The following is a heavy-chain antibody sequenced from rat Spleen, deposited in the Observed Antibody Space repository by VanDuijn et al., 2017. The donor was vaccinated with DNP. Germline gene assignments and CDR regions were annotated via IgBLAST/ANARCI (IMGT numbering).Heavy chain of an antibody. CDR3: ARWSDYFDY. V-gene: IGHV3-1*01. CDR2: ISYSGST. CDR1: GYSITSHY. J-gene: IGHJ2*01. Sequence: EVQLQESGPGLVKPSQSLSLTCSVTGYSITSHYWGWIRKSPGNKMVYIGHISYSGSTHYNPSLKSRISITRDTSKNQFFLHLNSVTTEDTATYYCARWSDYFDYWGQGVMVTVSS.